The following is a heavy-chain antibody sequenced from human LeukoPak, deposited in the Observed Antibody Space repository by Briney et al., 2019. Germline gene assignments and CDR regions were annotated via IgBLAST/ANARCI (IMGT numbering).Heavy chain of an antibody. CDR2: IIPILGIA. J-gene: IGHJ4*02. Sequence: SVKVSCKASGGTFSSYAISWVRQAPGQGLEWMGRIIPILGIANYAQKFQGRVTITADKSTSTAYMELSSLRSEDTAVYYCARDLDPYYYDSSGYSDYWGQGTLVTVSS. D-gene: IGHD3-22*01. CDR1: GGTFSSYA. CDR3: ARDLDPYYYDSSGYSDY. V-gene: IGHV1-69*04.